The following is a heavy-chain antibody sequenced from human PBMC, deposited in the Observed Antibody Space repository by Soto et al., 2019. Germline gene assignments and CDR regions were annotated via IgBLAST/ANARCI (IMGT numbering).Heavy chain of an antibody. Sequence: GGSLRLSCAASGFTFDDYGMSWVRQAPWKGLEWVSGINWNGGSTGYADSVKGRFTISRDNAKNSLYLQMNSLRAEDTALYSCARDFTQQWLNNYYYYGMDVWGQGTTVTVSS. J-gene: IGHJ6*02. CDR2: INWNGGST. D-gene: IGHD6-19*01. CDR1: GFTFDDYG. V-gene: IGHV3-20*04. CDR3: ARDFTQQWLNNYYYYGMDV.